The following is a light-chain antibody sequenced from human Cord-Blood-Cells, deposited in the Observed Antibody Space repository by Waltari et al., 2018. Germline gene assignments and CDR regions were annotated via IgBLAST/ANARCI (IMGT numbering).Light chain of an antibody. Sequence: DIVMTQSPLSLPVTPGEPASLSCRSSQSLLHSNGYNYLDWYLEKPGQSPQLLIYLGSNRAAGVPDRFRGSGSGTDFTLKISRVEAEHVGVYYCMQALQTPLTFGGGTKVEIK. J-gene: IGKJ4*01. V-gene: IGKV2-28*01. CDR3: MQALQTPLT. CDR1: QSLLHSNGYNY. CDR2: LGS.